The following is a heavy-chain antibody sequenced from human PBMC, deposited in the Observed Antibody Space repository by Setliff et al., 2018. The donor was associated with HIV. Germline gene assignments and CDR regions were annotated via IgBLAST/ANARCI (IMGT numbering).Heavy chain of an antibody. Sequence: SETLSLTCTLYGGSLTNYYWTWIRQSPEKGLEWIGEIVDSGSTNYSPSLKSRVTISIDTSKNQLSLKLSSVTAADTAVYYCARDWAAPYYYGMDVWGPGTTVTVSS. D-gene: IGHD3-16*01. J-gene: IGHJ6*02. CDR1: GGSLTNYY. CDR3: ARDWAAPYYYGMDV. V-gene: IGHV4-59*12. CDR2: IVDSGST.